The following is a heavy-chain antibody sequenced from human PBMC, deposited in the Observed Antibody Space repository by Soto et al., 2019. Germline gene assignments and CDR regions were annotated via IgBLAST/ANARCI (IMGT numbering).Heavy chain of an antibody. CDR2: IYYSGST. Sequence: QLQLQESGPGLVKPSETLSLTCTVSGGSISSSSYYWGWIRQPPGKGLEWIGSIYYSGSTYYNPSLKSRVTISVDTSKNQFSLKLSSVTAADTAVYYCGGYGDQRGAFDIWGQGTMVTVSS. V-gene: IGHV4-39*01. J-gene: IGHJ3*02. CDR1: GGSISSSSYY. D-gene: IGHD4-17*01. CDR3: GGYGDQRGAFDI.